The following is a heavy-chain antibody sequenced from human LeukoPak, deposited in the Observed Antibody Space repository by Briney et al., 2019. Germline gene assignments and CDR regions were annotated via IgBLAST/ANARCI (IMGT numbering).Heavy chain of an antibody. V-gene: IGHV4-59*08. CDR2: IYYSGST. D-gene: IGHD2-15*01. CDR3: VRRRCSGGSCLPYYFDY. CDR1: GGSISSYY. J-gene: IGHJ4*02. Sequence: SETLSLTCTVSGGSISSYYWSWIRQPPGKGLEWIGYIYYSGSTSYNPSLKSRVTISVDTSKNQLSLKLSSVTAADTAVYYCVRRRCSGGSCLPYYFDYWGQGTLVTVSS.